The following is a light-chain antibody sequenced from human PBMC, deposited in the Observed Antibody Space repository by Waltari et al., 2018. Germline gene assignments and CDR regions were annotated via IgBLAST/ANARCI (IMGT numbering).Light chain of an antibody. Sequence: DIQMTQSPSSLSASVGDRVTITCQASEDISDFLNWYQHQPRKAPKLLIYDTSNLEIGVPSRFSGSGSGTDFSFTISSLQPEDLATYYCQQYDSLPLTFGGGSKVEI. V-gene: IGKV1-33*01. CDR2: DTS. CDR3: QQYDSLPLT. J-gene: IGKJ4*01. CDR1: EDISDF.